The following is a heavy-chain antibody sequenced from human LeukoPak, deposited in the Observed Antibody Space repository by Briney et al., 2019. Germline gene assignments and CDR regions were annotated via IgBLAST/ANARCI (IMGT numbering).Heavy chain of an antibody. D-gene: IGHD1-1*01. J-gene: IGHJ4*02. V-gene: IGHV3-11*06. CDR1: GFTFSDYY. CDR2: ISSRTSDT. Sequence: GGSQRLSCAASGFTFSDYYMSCIRQAPGKGLEWVSYISSRTSDTNYVDSVKGRFTISRDNAKNSLYLHMNSLRAEDTAVYYCTRVGSSGSVDYWGQGTVITDSS. CDR3: TRVGSSGSVDY.